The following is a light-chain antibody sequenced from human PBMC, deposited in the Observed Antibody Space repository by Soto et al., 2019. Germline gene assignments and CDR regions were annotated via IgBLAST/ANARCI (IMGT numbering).Light chain of an antibody. CDR2: GAS. J-gene: IGKJ1*01. CDR1: QSVTSN. V-gene: IGKV3-15*01. CDR3: KQYNNWPRT. Sequence: EVVMTQSPDTLSVSPGERATLSCRASQSVTSNLAWYQQKLGQAPRLLIYGASTRATGISARFSGSGSGTEFTLTISSLQSEDFAIYYCKQYNNWPRTFGQGTKVDIK.